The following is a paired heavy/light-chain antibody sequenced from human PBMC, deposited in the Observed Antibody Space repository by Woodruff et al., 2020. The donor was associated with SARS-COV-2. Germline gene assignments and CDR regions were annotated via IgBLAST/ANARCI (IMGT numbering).Heavy chain of an antibody. J-gene: IGHJ6*03. V-gene: IGHV4-39*02. D-gene: IGHD3-3*02. CDR3: ARLALHFLFYYYMDV. CDR2: IYYSGST. CDR1: GGSISSSSYF. Sequence: QLQLQESGPGLVKPSETLSLTCTVSGGSISSSSYFWGWIRQPPGKGLEWIGSIYYSGSTYYNPSLKSRVTISVDTSKNHLSLNLSSVTAADTAVYYCARLALHFLFYYYMDVWGKGTTVTVSS.
Light chain of an antibody. CDR2: AAS. V-gene: IGKV1-16*02. CDR1: QGISNY. J-gene: IGKJ2*01. Sequence: DIQMTQSPSSLSASVGDRVTITCRASQGISNYLAWFQQKPGKAPKSLIYAASSLQSGVPSKFSGSGSGTDFTLTISSLQPEDFATYYCQQYYSYPYTFGQGTKLEIK. CDR3: QQYYSYPYT.